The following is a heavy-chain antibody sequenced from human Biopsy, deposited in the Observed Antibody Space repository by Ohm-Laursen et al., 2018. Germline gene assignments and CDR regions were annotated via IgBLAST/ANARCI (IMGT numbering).Heavy chain of an antibody. V-gene: IGHV3-48*03. J-gene: IGHJ4*02. CDR1: GFALNTYE. CDR2: ISSSGSPA. CDR3: ARGHCSSTSCRPYYFDY. Sequence: SLRLSCTASGFALNTYEMNWVRQAPGKGLEWVSYISSSGSPAYYSDSVKGRFTVSRDNAENSLYLQVNSLRAEDTAVYYCARGHCSSTSCRPYYFDYWGQGTLVTVSS. D-gene: IGHD2-2*01.